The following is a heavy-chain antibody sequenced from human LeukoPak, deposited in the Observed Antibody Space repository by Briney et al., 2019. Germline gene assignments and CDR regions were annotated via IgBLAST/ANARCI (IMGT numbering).Heavy chain of an antibody. V-gene: IGHV1-69*05. Sequence: SVKLSCKASGGTFSSYAISWVRQAPGQGLEWMGGVIPIFGTANYAKKFQGRVTITTDESTSTAYMELSSLRSEDTAVYYCARGMDYGDHVEEYAFDIWGQGTMVTVSS. CDR1: GGTFSSYA. D-gene: IGHD4-17*01. CDR2: VIPIFGTA. J-gene: IGHJ3*02. CDR3: ARGMDYGDHVEEYAFDI.